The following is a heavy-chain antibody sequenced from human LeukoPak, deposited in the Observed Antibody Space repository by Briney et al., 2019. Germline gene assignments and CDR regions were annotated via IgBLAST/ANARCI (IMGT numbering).Heavy chain of an antibody. D-gene: IGHD3-22*01. CDR1: GGSVRSYF. Sequence: SETLSLTCTVSGGSVRSYFWSWIRQPPGKGLEWIGYIYYSGSTNYNPSLKSRLTISVDTSKNQFSLNLSSVTAADTAVYYCARHIDDVSLTYYYDRNPIDPWGQGTLVTVSS. CDR3: ARHIDDVSLTYYYDRNPIDP. V-gene: IGHV4-59*02. J-gene: IGHJ5*02. CDR2: IYYSGST.